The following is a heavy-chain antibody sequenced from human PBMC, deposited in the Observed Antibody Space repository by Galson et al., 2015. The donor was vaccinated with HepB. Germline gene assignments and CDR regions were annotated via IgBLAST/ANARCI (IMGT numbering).Heavy chain of an antibody. V-gene: IGHV3-23*01. CDR2: ISGNGGRT. Sequence: SLRLSCAASGFTFSTCAMTWVRQAPGKGLEWVSTISGNGGRTYYADSVKGRFTISRDNSKDTLYLHMNSLRAEDTAVYYCVKDQIWEFPHFLHYWVQGTLVTVTS. CDR1: GFTFSTCA. D-gene: IGHD5-18*01. CDR3: VKDQIWEFPHFLHY. J-gene: IGHJ4*02.